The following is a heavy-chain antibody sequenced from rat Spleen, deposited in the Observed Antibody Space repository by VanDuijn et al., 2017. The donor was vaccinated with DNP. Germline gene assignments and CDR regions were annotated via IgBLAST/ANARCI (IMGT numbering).Heavy chain of an antibody. Sequence: EVQLVESGGGLVQPGRSLKLSCVASGFTFSYYWMTWIRQVPGKGLEWIASITSGAGTTSYADSVKGRFPVSRDDARNTLYLQMNSLRSEDTATYYCTRVGDLHDGGDGDALDAWGQGTSVTVSS. CDR1: GFTFSYYW. J-gene: IGHJ4*01. V-gene: IGHV5-31*01. D-gene: IGHD1-12*02. CDR2: ITSGAGTT. CDR3: TRVGDLHDGGDGDALDA.